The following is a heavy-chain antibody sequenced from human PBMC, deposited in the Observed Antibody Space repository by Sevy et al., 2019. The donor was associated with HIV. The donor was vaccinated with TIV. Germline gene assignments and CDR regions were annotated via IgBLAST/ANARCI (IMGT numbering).Heavy chain of an antibody. CDR1: GYTFIRYG. CDR3: ARDLLPPSPMTGVIDY. D-gene: IGHD3-9*01. J-gene: IGHJ4*02. Sequence: ASVKVSCKTSGYTFIRYGINWLRQAPGQGLEWMGWISANGDRTNSAQKFQGRVAMTTDTSTTTAYMELRNLISDDTASYYCARDLLPPSPMTGVIDYWGQGTQVTVSS. CDR2: ISANGDRT. V-gene: IGHV1-18*01.